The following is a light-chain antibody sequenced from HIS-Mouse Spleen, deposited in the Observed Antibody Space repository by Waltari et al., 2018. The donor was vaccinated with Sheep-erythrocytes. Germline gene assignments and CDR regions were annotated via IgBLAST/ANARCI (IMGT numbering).Light chain of an antibody. V-gene: IGLV3-1*01. Sequence: SYELTQPPSVSVSPGQTASITCSGDNLGDKYACWYQQKPGQSPVLVIYQGSKRPSGIPERFSGSNSGNTATLTISGTQAMDEADYYCQAWDSSTAVVFGGGTKLTVL. CDR1: NLGDKY. J-gene: IGLJ2*01. CDR2: QGS. CDR3: QAWDSSTAVV.